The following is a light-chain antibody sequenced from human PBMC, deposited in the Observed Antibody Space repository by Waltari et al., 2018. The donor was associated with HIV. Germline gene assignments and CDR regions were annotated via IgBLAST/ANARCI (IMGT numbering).Light chain of an antibody. V-gene: IGKV3-11*01. Sequence: EIVLTQSPATLSLSPGERATLSCRASQSLSSSLAWYQQKSGQAPRLLMYDASKRATGIPARFSGSGSGTDLTLTISSLAPEDSAIYYCQQRTHWPLTFGGGTRVEIK. CDR3: QQRTHWPLT. CDR1: QSLSSS. J-gene: IGKJ4*01. CDR2: DAS.